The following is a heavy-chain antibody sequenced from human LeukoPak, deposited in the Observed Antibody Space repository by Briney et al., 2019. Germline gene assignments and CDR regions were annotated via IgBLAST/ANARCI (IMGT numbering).Heavy chain of an antibody. Sequence: SETLSLTCTVSGGSISSYYWSWTRQPPGKGLEWIGYIYYSGSTNYNPSLKSRVTISVDTSKNQFSLKLSSVTAADTALYYCIKDILPGGLDHWGQGTLVIVSS. J-gene: IGHJ4*02. CDR3: IKDILPGGLDH. CDR1: GGSISSYY. V-gene: IGHV4-59*01. D-gene: IGHD2-15*01. CDR2: IYYSGST.